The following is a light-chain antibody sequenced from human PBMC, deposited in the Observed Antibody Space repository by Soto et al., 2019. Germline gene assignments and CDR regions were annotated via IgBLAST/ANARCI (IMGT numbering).Light chain of an antibody. Sequence: EIVMTQSPATLSVSPGERATLSCRASQSISSNLAWYQQKPGQAPRLLIYGASTRATGIPATFSGSGSGTQFTLTNSRLQSEDFAVYYCQQYNTWPFTFGPGTKVDIK. V-gene: IGKV3-15*01. J-gene: IGKJ3*01. CDR2: GAS. CDR3: QQYNTWPFT. CDR1: QSISSN.